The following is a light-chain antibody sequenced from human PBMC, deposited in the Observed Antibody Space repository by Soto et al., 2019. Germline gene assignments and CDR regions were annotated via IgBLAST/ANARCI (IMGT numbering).Light chain of an antibody. V-gene: IGKV3-20*01. J-gene: IGKJ1*01. CDR3: QQYGGSPRT. Sequence: EVVLTQSHGTLSLSPGERATLSCRASQSISQSLAWYKQRPGQSPRLLIYDASRRATGIPDRFTGSGFGTDFTLPISRLAPEDLAVYYCQQYGGSPRTFGQGTRWIS. CDR2: DAS. CDR1: QSISQS.